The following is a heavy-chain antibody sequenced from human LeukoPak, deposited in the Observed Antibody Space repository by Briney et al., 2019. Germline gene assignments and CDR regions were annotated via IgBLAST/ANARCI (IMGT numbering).Heavy chain of an antibody. J-gene: IGHJ3*01. CDR3: ARHRAYGFDF. Sequence: PVGSLRLSCAASGFTVSSYSMSWVHQAPGKGLEWVSIFYSGGNAYSADSVKGRFTISRDNSRNTLDLQMNSLRAEDTAVYYCARHRAYGFDFWGQGTLVTVSS. V-gene: IGHV3-53*01. CDR2: FYSGGNA. CDR1: GFTVSSYS.